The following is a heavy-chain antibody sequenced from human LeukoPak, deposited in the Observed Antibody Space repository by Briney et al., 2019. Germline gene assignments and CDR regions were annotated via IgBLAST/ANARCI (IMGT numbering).Heavy chain of an antibody. CDR1: GFTFSSYA. D-gene: IGHD3-10*01. CDR3: AKTGYGSGSYLYNWFDP. CDR2: ISGSGGST. Sequence: PGGSLRLSCAASGFTFSSYAMSWVRQAPGKGLEWVSAISGSGGSTYYADSVKGRFTISRDNSKNTLYLQMNSLRAEDTAVYYCAKTGYGSGSYLYNWFDPWGQGTLVTVSS. V-gene: IGHV3-23*01. J-gene: IGHJ5*02.